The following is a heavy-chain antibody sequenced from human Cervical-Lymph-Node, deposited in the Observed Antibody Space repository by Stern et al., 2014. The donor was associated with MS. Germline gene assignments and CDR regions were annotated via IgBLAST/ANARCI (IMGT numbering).Heavy chain of an antibody. V-gene: IGHV1-69*01. CDR2: IIPIFGP. Sequence: QLVQSGAEVERPGSSVRVSCEVFGGTFSSTGINWVRQAPGRGLEWVGGIIPIFGPKYAPEFLGTVTISADESASTAYLDLRSLISADTAVFYCVGPDFHLWGQGTLVTVSS. CDR3: VGPDFHL. CDR1: GGTFSSTG. D-gene: IGHD3/OR15-3a*01. J-gene: IGHJ5*02.